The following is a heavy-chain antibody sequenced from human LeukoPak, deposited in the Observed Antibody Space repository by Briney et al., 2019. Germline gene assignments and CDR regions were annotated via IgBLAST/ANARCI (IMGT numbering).Heavy chain of an antibody. Sequence: GGSLRLSCAASGFTFSDYYMSWIRQAPGKGLEWVSYISSSSSYTNYADSVKGRFTISRDNAKNSLYLLMNSLRAEDTAVYYCAREYGRGYFDYWGQGTLVTVSS. J-gene: IGHJ4*02. D-gene: IGHD1-26*01. V-gene: IGHV3-11*05. CDR2: ISSSSSYT. CDR3: AREYGRGYFDY. CDR1: GFTFSDYY.